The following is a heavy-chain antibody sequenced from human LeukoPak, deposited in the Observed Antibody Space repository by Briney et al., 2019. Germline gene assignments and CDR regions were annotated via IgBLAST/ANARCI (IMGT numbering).Heavy chain of an antibody. Sequence: SSETLSLTCTVSGGSLSNHYWRWIRQPPGKGLELLGHIFSTGTTFYNPSLISRVSISLDTSRNQYFLRLTSVTAADTALYYCARFSSGCTTASCYLTYWGQGILVTVSP. D-gene: IGHD2-2*01. CDR3: ARFSSGCTTASCYLTY. J-gene: IGHJ4*02. CDR1: GGSLSNHY. CDR2: IFSTGTT. V-gene: IGHV4-59*11.